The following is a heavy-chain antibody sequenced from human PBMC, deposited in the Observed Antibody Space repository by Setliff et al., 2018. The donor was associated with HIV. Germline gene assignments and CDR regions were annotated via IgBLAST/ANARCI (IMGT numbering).Heavy chain of an antibody. CDR3: AREGAAAGLDLDY. CDR1: GYTFTTYS. CDR2: IIPIFGAA. Sequence: ASVKVSCKAFGYTFTTYSLHWVRQAPGQSLEWMGGIIPIFGAAKYAQKFQGRVTIAADESTSIAYMELSSLRSEDTAVYYCAREGAAAGLDLDYWGQGTLVTVSS. V-gene: IGHV1-69*13. D-gene: IGHD6-13*01. J-gene: IGHJ4*02.